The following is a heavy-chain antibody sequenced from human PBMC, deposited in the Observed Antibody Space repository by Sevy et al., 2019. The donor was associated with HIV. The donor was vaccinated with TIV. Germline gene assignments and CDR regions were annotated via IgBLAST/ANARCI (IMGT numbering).Heavy chain of an antibody. V-gene: IGHV1-69*13. D-gene: IGHD3-3*01. Sequence: ASVKVSCKASGGTFSSYAISWVRQAPGQGLEWMGGIIPIFGTANYAQKFQGRVTITADESTSTAYMELSSLRSEDTVVYYCASSGITIFGVVTTYYYYGMDVWGQGTTVTVSS. J-gene: IGHJ6*02. CDR1: GGTFSSYA. CDR2: IIPIFGTA. CDR3: ASSGITIFGVVTTYYYYGMDV.